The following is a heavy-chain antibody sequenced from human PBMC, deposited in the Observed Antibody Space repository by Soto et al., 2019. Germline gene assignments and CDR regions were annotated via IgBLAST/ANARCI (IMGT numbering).Heavy chain of an antibody. Sequence: AASVRVSCKASGYTFTGYYMHWVRQAPGQGLEWMGWINPNSGGTNYAQKFQGRVTMTRDTSISTAYMELSRLRSDDTAVYYCAQLNWNPGDNWFDPWGQGTLVTVSS. CDR3: AQLNWNPGDNWFDP. CDR1: GYTFTGYY. D-gene: IGHD1-20*01. CDR2: INPNSGGT. V-gene: IGHV1-2*02. J-gene: IGHJ5*02.